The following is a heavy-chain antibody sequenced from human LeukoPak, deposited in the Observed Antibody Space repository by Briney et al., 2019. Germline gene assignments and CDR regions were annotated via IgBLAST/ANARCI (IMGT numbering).Heavy chain of an antibody. D-gene: IGHD3-10*01. J-gene: IGHJ3*02. CDR1: GGSISSSSYY. CDR2: IYCSGST. V-gene: IGHV4-39*01. Sequence: SETLSLTCTVSGGSISSSSYYWGWIRQPPGKGLEWIGSIYCSGSTYYNPSLKSRVTISVDTSKNQFSLKLSSVTAADTAVYYCARRFGELLYIAGAFDIWGQGTMVTVSS. CDR3: ARRFGELLYIAGAFDI.